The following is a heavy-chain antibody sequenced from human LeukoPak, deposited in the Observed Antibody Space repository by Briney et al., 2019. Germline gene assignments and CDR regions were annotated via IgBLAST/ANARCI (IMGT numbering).Heavy chain of an antibody. CDR3: ARDGYDASDI. J-gene: IGHJ3*02. CDR2: IYYSGST. V-gene: IGHV4-30-4*07. CDR1: GGSISSGGYS. Sequence: SETLSLTCAVSGGSISSGGYSWSWIRQPPGKGLEWIGYIYYSGSTYYNPSLKSRVTISVDTSKNQFSLKLSSVTAADTAVYYWARDGYDASDIWGQGTMVTASS. D-gene: IGHD6-13*01.